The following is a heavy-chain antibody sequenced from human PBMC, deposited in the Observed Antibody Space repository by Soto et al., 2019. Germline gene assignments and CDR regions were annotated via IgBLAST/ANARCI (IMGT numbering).Heavy chain of an antibody. V-gene: IGHV1-69*13. CDR2: IIPIFGTA. Sequence: GASVKVSCKASGGSFSSYAISWVRQAPGQGLEWMGGIIPIFGTANYAQKFQGRGTITADESTSTAYMELSSLRSEDTAVYYCARGTLIGGIAVAAIDAFDIWGQGTMVTVSS. CDR1: GGSFSSYA. D-gene: IGHD6-19*01. J-gene: IGHJ3*02. CDR3: ARGTLIGGIAVAAIDAFDI.